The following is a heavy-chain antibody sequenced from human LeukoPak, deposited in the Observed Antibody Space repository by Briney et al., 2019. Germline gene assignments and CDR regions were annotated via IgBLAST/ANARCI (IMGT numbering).Heavy chain of an antibody. CDR3: ARGFYCSSTSCYYWSDP. V-gene: IGHV1-8*03. J-gene: IGHJ5*02. D-gene: IGHD2-2*01. CDR1: GYTFTSYD. CDR2: MNPNSGNT. Sequence: GASVKVSCKASGYTFTSYDINWVRQATGQGLEWMGWMNPNSGNTGYAQKFQGRVTITRNTSISTAYMELSSLRSEDTAVYYCARGFYCSSTSCYYWSDPWGQGTLVTVSS.